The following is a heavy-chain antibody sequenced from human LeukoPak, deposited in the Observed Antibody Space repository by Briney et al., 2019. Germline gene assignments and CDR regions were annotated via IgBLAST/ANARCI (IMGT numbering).Heavy chain of an antibody. CDR3: ARLSSHYGDYKVDP. D-gene: IGHD4-17*01. Sequence: ASVKVSCKASGYPFNNYDVNWVRQATGQGLEWMGWMNPHSGKTGYAQNFQGRVTMTRDTSISTAYMELSSLRSEDTAVYYCARLSSHYGDYKVDPWGQGTLVTVSS. CDR1: GYPFNNYD. V-gene: IGHV1-8*01. J-gene: IGHJ5*02. CDR2: MNPHSGKT.